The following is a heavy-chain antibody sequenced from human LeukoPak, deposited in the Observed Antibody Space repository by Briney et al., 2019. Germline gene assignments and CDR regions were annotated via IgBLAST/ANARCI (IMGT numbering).Heavy chain of an antibody. CDR1: GGSFSGYY. CDR3: AEVRYRRRFEY. D-gene: IGHD1-26*01. Sequence: SETLSLTCAVYGGSFSGYYWSWIRQPPGKGLEWIGEINHSGSTNYNPSLKSRVTISVDTSKNQFSLKLSSVTAADTAVYYCAEVRYRRRFEYWGQGTLVTVPS. J-gene: IGHJ4*02. V-gene: IGHV4-34*01. CDR2: INHSGST.